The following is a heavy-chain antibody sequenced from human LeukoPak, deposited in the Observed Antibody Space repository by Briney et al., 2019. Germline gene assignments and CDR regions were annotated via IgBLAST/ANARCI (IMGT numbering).Heavy chain of an antibody. Sequence: SETLSLTCAVSGGSISSGSYYWSWIRQPAGKGLEWIGRIYNSGSNNYNPSLKTRVTTSVDTSKNQFSLKLSSVTAADTAVYYCARRRVVVAARIDYWGQGALVTVSS. CDR3: ARRRVVVAARIDY. J-gene: IGHJ4*02. CDR2: IYNSGSN. V-gene: IGHV4-61*02. CDR1: GGSISSGSYY. D-gene: IGHD2-15*01.